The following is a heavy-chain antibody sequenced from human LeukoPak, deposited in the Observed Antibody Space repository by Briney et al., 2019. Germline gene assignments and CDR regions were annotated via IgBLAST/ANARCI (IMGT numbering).Heavy chain of an antibody. J-gene: IGHJ5*02. CDR3: ARGVGYYDFWAPRRDWFDP. CDR1: GGSFSGYY. D-gene: IGHD3-3*01. CDR2: INHSGSP. V-gene: IGHV4-34*01. Sequence: SETLSLTCAVYGGSFSGYYWSWIRQPPGKGLEWIGEINHSGSPTYNPSLKSRVTISVDTSKNQFSLKLSSVTAADTAVYYCARGVGYYDFWAPRRDWFDPWGQGTLVTVSS.